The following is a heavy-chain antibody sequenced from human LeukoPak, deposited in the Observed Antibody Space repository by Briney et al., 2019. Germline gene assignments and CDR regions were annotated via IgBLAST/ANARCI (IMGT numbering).Heavy chain of an antibody. V-gene: IGHV4-59*01. Sequence: XETLSLTCTVSGDSLSSYYWTWIRQPPGKALEWIGYIFYSGSTNYNTSLKSRVTISLDTSKNQFSLKLTSVTAADTAVYYCATHGSNWEEYIQRWGQGTLVTVSS. CDR3: ATHGSNWEEYIQR. CDR2: IFYSGST. J-gene: IGHJ1*01. D-gene: IGHD6-13*01. CDR1: GDSLSSYY.